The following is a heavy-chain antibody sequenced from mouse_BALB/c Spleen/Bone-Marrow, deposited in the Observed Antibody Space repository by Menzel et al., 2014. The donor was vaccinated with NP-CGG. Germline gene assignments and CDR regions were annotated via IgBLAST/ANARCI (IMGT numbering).Heavy chain of an antibody. CDR3: ARYPDYYGSSYAMDY. CDR1: GYTFXSYV. CDR2: INPYNDGT. D-gene: IGHD1-1*01. J-gene: IGHJ4*01. Sequence: EVQLQESGPELVKPGASVKMSCKASGYTFXSYVMHWVKQKPGQGLEWIGYINPYNDGTKYNEKFKGKATLTSDKSSSTAYMELSSLTSEDSAVYYCARYPDYYGSSYAMDYWGQGTSVTVSS. V-gene: IGHV1-14*01.